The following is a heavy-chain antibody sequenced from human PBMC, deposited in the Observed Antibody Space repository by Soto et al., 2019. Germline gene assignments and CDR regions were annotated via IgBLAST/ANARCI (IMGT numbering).Heavy chain of an antibody. CDR3: SFWCLEGFPHIFDY. D-gene: IGHD3-3*01. CDR1: GFSLSTSW. CDR2: ITSGSSYI. Sequence: GGSLRLSCTASGFSLSTSWMNWVRQAPGKGLEWAASITSGSSYIYYADSVKGRFTISRDDAKSSVYLQMNSLGAEDTALYYCSFWCLEGFPHIFDYWGQGTMVPVSS. V-gene: IGHV3-21*01. J-gene: IGHJ4*02.